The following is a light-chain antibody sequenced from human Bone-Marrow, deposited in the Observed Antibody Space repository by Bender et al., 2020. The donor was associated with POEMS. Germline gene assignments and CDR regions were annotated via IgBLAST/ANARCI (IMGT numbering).Light chain of an antibody. CDR3: QAWDRTTAT. J-gene: IGLJ2*01. V-gene: IGLV4-69*01. CDR1: SGHSTNA. CDR2: VNSDGSH. Sequence: QLVLTQSPSASASLGASVKITCTLSSGHSTNAIAWHQQQPDKGPHFLMKVNSDGSHNKGAGIPDRFSGSTSGNRATLTISGTQAVDEADYYCQAWDRTTATIGGGTQLTVL.